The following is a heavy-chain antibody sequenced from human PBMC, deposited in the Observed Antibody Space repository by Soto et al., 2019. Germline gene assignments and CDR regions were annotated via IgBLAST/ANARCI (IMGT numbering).Heavy chain of an antibody. D-gene: IGHD1-20*01. CDR2: IYYSGST. Sequence: QVQLQESGPGLVKPSQTLSLTCTVSGGSISSGDYYWSWIRQPPGKGLEWIGYIYYSGSTYYNPSLKSRVTISVDTSKNQFSLKLSSVTAADTAVYYCASGSYNWKDGGGAFDIWGQGTMVTVSS. J-gene: IGHJ3*02. V-gene: IGHV4-30-4*01. CDR1: GGSISSGDYY. CDR3: ASGSYNWKDGGGAFDI.